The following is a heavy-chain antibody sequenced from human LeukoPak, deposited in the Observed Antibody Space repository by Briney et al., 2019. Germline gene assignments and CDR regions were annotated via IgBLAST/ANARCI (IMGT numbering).Heavy chain of an antibody. V-gene: IGHV4-30-4*01. CDR1: GGSISSGDYY. J-gene: IGHJ4*02. CDR2: ICYSGST. D-gene: IGHD3-22*01. Sequence: PSETLSLTCTVSGGSISSGDYYWSWIRQPPGKGLEWIGYICYSGSTFYNPSLKSRVTISVDTSKNQFSLKLSSVTAPDTAVYYCARDSYYDPRFDYWGQGILVTVSS. CDR3: ARDSYYDPRFDY.